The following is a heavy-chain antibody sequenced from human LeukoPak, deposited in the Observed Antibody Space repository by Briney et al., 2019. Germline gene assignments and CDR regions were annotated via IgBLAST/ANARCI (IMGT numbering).Heavy chain of an antibody. J-gene: IGHJ6*02. D-gene: IGHD5-12*01. Sequence: GGSLRLSCAASGSTFSCYAMSWVRQAPGKGLEWVSAISGSGGSTYYADSVKGRFTISRDNSKNTLYLQMNSLRAEDTAVYYCAKDRKWLRSNGYYGMDVWGQGTTVTVSS. CDR1: GSTFSCYA. V-gene: IGHV3-23*01. CDR2: ISGSGGST. CDR3: AKDRKWLRSNGYYGMDV.